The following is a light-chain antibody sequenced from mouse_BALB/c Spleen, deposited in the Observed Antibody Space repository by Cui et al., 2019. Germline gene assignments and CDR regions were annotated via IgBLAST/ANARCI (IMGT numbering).Light chain of an antibody. V-gene: IGKV4-63*01. CDR1: SSVRY. J-gene: IGKJ2*01. CDR2: DTS. Sequence: EAVRTQSPAIMSASPGEKVTMTCSASSSVRYMHWYQQKSSTSPKPWIYDTSKLASGVPGRFSGSGSGNSYSLTISSMEAEDVATYYCFQGSGYPYTFGGGTKLEIK. CDR3: FQGSGYPYT.